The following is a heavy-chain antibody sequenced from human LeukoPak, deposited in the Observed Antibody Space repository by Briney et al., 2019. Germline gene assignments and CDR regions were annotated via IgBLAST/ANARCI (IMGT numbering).Heavy chain of an antibody. CDR2: IYYSGST. J-gene: IGHJ6*03. CDR3: ARQQEYFGLLYYYYMDV. CDR1: GGSISSSSYY. Sequence: SETLSLTCTVSGGSISSSSYYWGWSRQPPGKGLAWIGRIYYSGSTYYNPSLKSRVTISVDTPKNQFSLKLSSVTAADTAVYYCARQQEYFGLLYYYYMDVWGKGTTVTISS. V-gene: IGHV4-39*01. D-gene: IGHD3-9*01.